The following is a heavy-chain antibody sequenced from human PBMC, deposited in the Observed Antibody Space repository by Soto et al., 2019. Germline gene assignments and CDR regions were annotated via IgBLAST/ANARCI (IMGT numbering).Heavy chain of an antibody. V-gene: IGHV3-48*02. CDR3: ARDHLTSYCSSTSCYPNWFDP. Sequence: GGSLRLSCAASGFTFSSYSMNWVRQAPGKGLEWVSYISSSSRTIYYADSVKCRFTISRDNAKNSLYLQMNSLRDEDTAVYYCARDHLTSYCSSTSCYPNWFDPWGQGTLVTVSS. CDR2: ISSSSRTI. CDR1: GFTFSSYS. J-gene: IGHJ5*02. D-gene: IGHD2-2*01.